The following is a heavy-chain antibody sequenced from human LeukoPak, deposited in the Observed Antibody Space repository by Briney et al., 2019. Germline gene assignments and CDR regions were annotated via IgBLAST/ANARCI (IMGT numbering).Heavy chain of an antibody. J-gene: IGHJ4*02. CDR1: GFTVSSNY. Sequence: GGSLRLSCAASGFTVSSNYMSWVRQAPGKGLEWVSVIYSGGSTYYADSVKGRFTISRDNSKNTLYLQMNSLRAEDTAVYYCARANYYDSSGLLFDYWGQGTLVTVSS. D-gene: IGHD3-22*01. CDR2: IYSGGST. CDR3: ARANYYDSSGLLFDY. V-gene: IGHV3-53*01.